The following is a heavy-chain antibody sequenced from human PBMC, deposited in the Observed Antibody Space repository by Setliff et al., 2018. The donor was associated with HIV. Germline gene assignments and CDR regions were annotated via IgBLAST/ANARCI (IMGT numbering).Heavy chain of an antibody. CDR2: INAGNGNT. V-gene: IGHV1-3*01. J-gene: IGHJ4*02. CDR1: GYTFTSYA. CDR3: ARTLRAAAMGYFDY. Sequence: EASVKVSCKASGYTFTSYAVHWVRQAPGQRLEWMGWINAGNGNTRYSQKFQGRVTITRDTSASTAYMELSSLRSEDTAVYYCARTLRAAAMGYFDYWGQGTLVTVSS. D-gene: IGHD5-18*01.